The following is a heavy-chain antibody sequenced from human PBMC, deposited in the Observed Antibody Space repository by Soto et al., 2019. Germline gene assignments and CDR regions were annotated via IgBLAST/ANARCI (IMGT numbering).Heavy chain of an antibody. CDR3: ESDLVGYNGMDV. J-gene: IGHJ6*02. Sequence: SETLSLTCTVSGASISSGAHYWSWTRQLPGKGLEWIGYIHHSGSMFYNPSLKSRVTISLDTSKNQLSLLMSSVTAAATARYYSESDLVGYNGMDVWGPGTTVTGSS. D-gene: IGHD1-26*01. V-gene: IGHV4-31*03. CDR1: GASISSGAHY. CDR2: IHHSGSM.